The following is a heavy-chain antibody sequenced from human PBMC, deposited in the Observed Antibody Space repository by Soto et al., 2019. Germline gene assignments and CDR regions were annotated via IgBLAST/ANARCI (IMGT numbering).Heavy chain of an antibody. D-gene: IGHD3-10*01. J-gene: IGHJ4*02. CDR2: IYHSGST. Sequence: SETLSLTCAASGGSISSGGYSWSWIRQPPGKGLEWIGYIYHSGSTYYNPSLKSRVTISVDRSKNQFSLKLSSVTAADTAVYYCARGWFGELFFDYWGQGTLVTVSS. CDR1: GGSISSGGYS. CDR3: ARGWFGELFFDY. V-gene: IGHV4-30-2*01.